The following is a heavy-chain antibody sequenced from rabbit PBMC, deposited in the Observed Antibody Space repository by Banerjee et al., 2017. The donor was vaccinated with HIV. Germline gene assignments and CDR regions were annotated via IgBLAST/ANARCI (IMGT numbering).Heavy chain of an antibody. CDR3: AREDDDYGDFNL. D-gene: IGHD2-1*01. V-gene: IGHV1S7*01. CDR2: IYPGKGDT. CDR1: GFDISRYH. J-gene: IGHJ4*01. Sequence: QSLEESGGDLVKPGGTLTLTCKASGFDISRYHMSWVRQAPGKGLEWIGIIYPGKGDTEYATWVNGRFTISSDNAQNTVDLQINSLTAADTATYFCAREDDDYGDFNLWGQGTLVTVS.